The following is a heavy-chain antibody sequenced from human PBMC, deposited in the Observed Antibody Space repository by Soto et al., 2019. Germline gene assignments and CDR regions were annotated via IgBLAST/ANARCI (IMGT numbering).Heavy chain of an antibody. CDR2: IYYSGST. D-gene: IGHD3-10*01. Sequence: QVQLQESGPGLVKPSETLSLTCTVSGGSISSYYWSWIRQPPGKGLEWIGYIYYSGSTNYNPSLKSRVTISVDTSKNQFSLKLSSVTAADTAVYYCARGETVVRGVIINEPYYYYYYMDVWGKGTTVTVSS. V-gene: IGHV4-59*01. J-gene: IGHJ6*03. CDR3: ARGETVVRGVIINEPYYYYYYMDV. CDR1: GGSISSYY.